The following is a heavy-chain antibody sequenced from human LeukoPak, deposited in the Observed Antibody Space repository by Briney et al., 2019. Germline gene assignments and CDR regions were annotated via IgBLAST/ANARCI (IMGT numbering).Heavy chain of an antibody. CDR1: GGSISSYY. V-gene: IGHV4-59*08. J-gene: IGHJ4*02. CDR2: IYYSGST. CDR3: ARGAVAGLLRY. D-gene: IGHD6-19*01. Sequence: SETLSLNCTGSGGSISSYYWSWIRQPPGKGLEWIGYIYYSGSTNYNPSLKSRVTISVDTSKNQFSLKLSSVTAADTAVYYCARGAVAGLLRYWGQGTLVTVSS.